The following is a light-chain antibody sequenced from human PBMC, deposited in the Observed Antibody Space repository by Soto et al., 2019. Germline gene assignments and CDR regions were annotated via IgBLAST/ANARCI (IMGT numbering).Light chain of an antibody. CDR3: QHYNSYSEA. J-gene: IGKJ1*01. CDR1: QTISSW. V-gene: IGKV1-5*03. Sequence: EIQVTQSPSTLSGSVGDRVTITCRASQTISSWLSWYQQKPWKAPKLLIYKASTLKSGVPSRFSGSGSGTEFTLTISSLQPDDFATYYCQHYNSYSEAFGQGTKVDI. CDR2: KAS.